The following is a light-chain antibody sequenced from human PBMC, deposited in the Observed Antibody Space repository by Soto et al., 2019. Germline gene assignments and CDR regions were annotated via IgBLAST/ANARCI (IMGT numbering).Light chain of an antibody. Sequence: DIQLTQSPSFLSASVGDRVIITCRASHDISSYLAWYQQKPGEAPKLLIYAASTLQSGVPSRFSGSRSGTDFTLTVSSLQPEDFATYYCQQLNSYPRTFGGGTKVEIK. CDR3: QQLNSYPRT. V-gene: IGKV1-9*01. CDR1: HDISSY. CDR2: AAS. J-gene: IGKJ4*01.